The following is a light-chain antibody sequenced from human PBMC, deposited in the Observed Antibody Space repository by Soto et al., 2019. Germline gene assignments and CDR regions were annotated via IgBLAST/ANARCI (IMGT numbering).Light chain of an antibody. CDR2: DAS. CDR3: PQYGYSPPWT. V-gene: IGKV3-20*01. CDR1: QSISSTY. J-gene: IGKJ1*01. Sequence: EIVLTQSPATLSLSPGERATLSCRASQSISSTYLAWYHQRPGQAPRLLIYDASTRATGIPDRFSGTGSGTDFSLTISGLEPEDLGVYFCPQYGYSPPWTFVQGTKVEI.